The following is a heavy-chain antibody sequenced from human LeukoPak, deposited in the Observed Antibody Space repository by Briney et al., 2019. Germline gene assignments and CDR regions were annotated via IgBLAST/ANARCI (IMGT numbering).Heavy chain of an antibody. CDR1: GFTFSDYT. CDR3: AKDRLTYYYYGMDV. D-gene: IGHD2-15*01. Sequence: GGSLRLSCAASGFTFSDYTMNWVHQAPGKGLEWVGCITTRSSYMYYADSVKGRFTISRDNAKNSLYLQMNSLRAEDTAVYYCAKDRLTYYYYGMDVWGQGTTVTVSS. V-gene: IGHV3-21*01. J-gene: IGHJ6*02. CDR2: ITTRSSYM.